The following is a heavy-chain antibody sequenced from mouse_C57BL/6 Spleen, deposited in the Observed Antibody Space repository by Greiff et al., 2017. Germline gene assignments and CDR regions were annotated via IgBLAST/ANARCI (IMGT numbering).Heavy chain of an antibody. CDR3: ARGPIYYDYDVPYYYAMDY. CDR1: GYTFTSYW. CDR2: IYPGSGST. J-gene: IGHJ4*01. D-gene: IGHD2-4*01. V-gene: IGHV1-55*01. Sequence: QVQLKQPGAELVKPGASVKMSCKASGYTFTSYWITWVKQRPGQGLEWIGDIYPGSGSTNYNEKFKSKATLTVDTSSSTAYMQLSSLTSEDSAVYYCARGPIYYDYDVPYYYAMDYWCQGTSVTVSS.